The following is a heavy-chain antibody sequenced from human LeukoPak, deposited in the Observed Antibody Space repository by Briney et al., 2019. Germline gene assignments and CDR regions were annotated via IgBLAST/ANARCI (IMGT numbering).Heavy chain of an antibody. CDR1: GFTFSSYS. J-gene: IGHJ2*01. D-gene: IGHD1-26*01. Sequence: SGGSLRLSCAASGFTFSSYSMNWVRQAPGKGLEWVSSISSSSSYIYYADSVKGRFTISRDNAKNSLYLQMNSLRAEDTAVYYCAKSSGTYSLWYFDLWGRGTLVTVSS. CDR2: ISSSSSYI. V-gene: IGHV3-21*04. CDR3: AKSSGTYSLWYFDL.